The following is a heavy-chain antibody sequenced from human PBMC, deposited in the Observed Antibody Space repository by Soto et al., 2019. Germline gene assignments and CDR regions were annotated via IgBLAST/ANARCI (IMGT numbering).Heavy chain of an antibody. D-gene: IGHD1-26*01. CDR3: ARDRLSGSCPNGYYYYGLDV. J-gene: IGHJ6*02. V-gene: IGHV3-33*01. CDR2: IWYDGRKQ. Sequence: QVQLVESGGGGVQPGGSLRLSCEASGFTFSTYGMNWVRQAPGKGLEWVAVIWYDGRKQSYADSVRGRLTISRDNSKNTLYLQMNSLRVEDTAVYYCARDRLSGSCPNGYYYYGLDVWGQGTTVTVSS. CDR1: GFTFSTYG.